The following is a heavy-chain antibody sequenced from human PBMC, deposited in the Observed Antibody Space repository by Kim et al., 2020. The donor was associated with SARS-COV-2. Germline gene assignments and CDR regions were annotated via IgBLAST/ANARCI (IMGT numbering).Heavy chain of an antibody. CDR1: GGSISSYY. Sequence: SETLSLTCTVSGGSISSYYWSWIRQPPGKGLEWIGYIYYSGSTNYNPSLKSRVTISVDTSKNQFSLKLSSVTAADTAVYYCARVMKADFWSGYYNYYYYGMDVWGQGTTVTVSS. D-gene: IGHD3-3*01. CDR3: ARVMKADFWSGYYNYYYYGMDV. CDR2: IYYSGST. J-gene: IGHJ6*02. V-gene: IGHV4-59*01.